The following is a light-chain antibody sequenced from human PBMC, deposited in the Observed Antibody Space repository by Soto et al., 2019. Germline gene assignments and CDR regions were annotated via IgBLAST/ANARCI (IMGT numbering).Light chain of an antibody. V-gene: IGLV6-57*02. Sequence: NFMLTQPHSVSESPGKTVTISCTGSSGSIADNYIQWYQQRPGSAPTTIIYEDSQRSSGVPDRFSGSIDSSSNSASLTISGLKTEDAADYYYQSYGSSKWVFGGGTQLTVL. CDR1: SGSIADNY. J-gene: IGLJ3*02. CDR3: QSYGSSKWV. CDR2: EDS.